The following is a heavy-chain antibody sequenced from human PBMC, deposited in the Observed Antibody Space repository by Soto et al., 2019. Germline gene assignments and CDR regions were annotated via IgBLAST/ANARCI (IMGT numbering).Heavy chain of an antibody. J-gene: IGHJ4*02. Sequence: QVQLVESGGGVVQPGRSLRLSCAASGFTFSSYGMHWVRQAPGKGLEWVAVISYDGSNKYYADSVKGQFTISRDNSKNTRYLQMNSLRAEDTAVYYCAKARRLELPLNFLDYWGQGTLVTVSS. CDR1: GFTFSSYG. V-gene: IGHV3-30*18. D-gene: IGHD1-7*01. CDR3: AKARRLELPLNFLDY. CDR2: ISYDGSNK.